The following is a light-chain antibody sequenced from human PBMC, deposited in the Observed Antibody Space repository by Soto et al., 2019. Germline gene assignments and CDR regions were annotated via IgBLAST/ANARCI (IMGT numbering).Light chain of an antibody. CDR1: TGTVTSGHY. V-gene: IGLV7-46*01. CDR3: LLSYTDTRV. Sequence: QAVVTQEPSLTVSPGGTVTLTCGSSTGTVTSGHYPYWFQQKPGQAPSTLIYDTTKKHSWTPARFSGSLLGGKAALTLSGAQPEDEAEYYCLLSYTDTRVFGGGTKVTVL. J-gene: IGLJ2*01. CDR2: DTT.